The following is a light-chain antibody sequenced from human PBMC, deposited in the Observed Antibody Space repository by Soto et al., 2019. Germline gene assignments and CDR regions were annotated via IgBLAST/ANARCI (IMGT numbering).Light chain of an antibody. J-gene: IGLJ3*02. CDR1: SGSIASNY. CDR3: QSHDTTNVV. CDR2: EDN. Sequence: NFMLTQPHSVSESPGKTVTISCTSSSGSIASNYVQWYQQRPGSAPTTVIYEDNKRPSGVPDRFSGSVDTSSNSASLIISGLKTEDEADYYCQSHDTTNVVFGRGTKVTVL. V-gene: IGLV6-57*02.